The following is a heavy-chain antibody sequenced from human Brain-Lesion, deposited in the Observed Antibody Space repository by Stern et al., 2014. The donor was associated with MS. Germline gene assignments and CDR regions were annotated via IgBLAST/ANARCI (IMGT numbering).Heavy chain of an antibody. CDR2: INPKSGGT. Sequence: DQLVESGAEVKKPGASVKVSCKASGYTFTVYYMHWVRQAPGQGLEWMGWINPKSGGTNYAQKFQGWVTMTRDTSINTAYMELSRLRSDDTAVYYCATYYYDSTGYNDFWGQGTLVTVSS. J-gene: IGHJ4*02. CDR1: GYTFTVYY. V-gene: IGHV1-2*04. D-gene: IGHD3-22*01. CDR3: ATYYYDSTGYNDF.